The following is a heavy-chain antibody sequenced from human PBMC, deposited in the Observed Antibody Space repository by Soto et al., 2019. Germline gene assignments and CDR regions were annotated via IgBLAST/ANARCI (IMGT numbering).Heavy chain of an antibody. Sequence: SETLSLTCTVSGGSISSYYWSWIRQPPGKGLEWIGYIYYSGSTDYDPSLKSRVTISVDTSKNQFSLKLSSVTAADTAVYYCARRWGTYFDFWGKGTLVTVYS. CDR1: GGSISSYY. CDR2: IYYSGST. J-gene: IGHJ4*02. CDR3: ARRWGTYFDF. V-gene: IGHV4-59*01. D-gene: IGHD7-27*01.